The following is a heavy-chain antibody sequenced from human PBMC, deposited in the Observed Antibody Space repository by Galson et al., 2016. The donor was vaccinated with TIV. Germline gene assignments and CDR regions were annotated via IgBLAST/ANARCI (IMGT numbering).Heavy chain of an antibody. CDR3: ARTHDIALSPFDI. J-gene: IGHJ3*02. D-gene: IGHD5-12*01. CDR2: INSDGSTI. V-gene: IGHV3-74*01. CDR1: GFTFNTYW. Sequence: SLRLSCAASGFTFNTYWMHWVRQAPGKGLVWVSRINSDGSTISYVDAVKGRLTISRDNAKTTLYLQMNSLRAEDTALYYCARTHDIALSPFDIWGQGTMVAVSS.